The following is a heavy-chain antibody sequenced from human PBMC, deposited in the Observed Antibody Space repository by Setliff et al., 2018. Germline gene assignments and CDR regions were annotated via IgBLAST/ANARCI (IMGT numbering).Heavy chain of an antibody. CDR2: MYHGGTT. D-gene: IGHD3-10*01. CDR1: SLSVSSGYF. J-gene: IGHJ4*02. CDR3: ARESATIGEFPLYYFDK. Sequence: PSETLSLTCAVSSLSVSSGYFWGWIRQTPGKGLEWIGCMYHGGTTHYNPSLKSRVTISLDTSRNEFSLRLSSVTAADAAVYFCARESATIGEFPLYYFDKWGQGIPVTVSS. V-gene: IGHV4-38-2*02.